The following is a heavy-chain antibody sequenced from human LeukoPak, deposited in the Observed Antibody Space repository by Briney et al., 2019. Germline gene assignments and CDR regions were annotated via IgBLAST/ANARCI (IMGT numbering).Heavy chain of an antibody. CDR3: ARDLIWDGDPDGRDF. V-gene: IGHV3-7*01. CDR1: GFSLSSCR. J-gene: IGHJ4*02. CDR2: INKDGNKK. D-gene: IGHD3-10*01. Sequence: GSLRLSCAASGFSLSSCRMCWVRQAPPLGQGRVANINKDGNKKYYVDSVRGGLTISRDNAKNSLYLQMSGRRAEDTAVYYCARDLIWDGDPDGRDFWGQGTLVSVSS.